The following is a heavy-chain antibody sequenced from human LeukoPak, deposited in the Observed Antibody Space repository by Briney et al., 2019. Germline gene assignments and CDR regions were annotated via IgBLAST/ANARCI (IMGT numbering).Heavy chain of an antibody. CDR2: INPNSGGT. CDR3: AKVLHDYGDYGIDY. V-gene: IGHV1-2*02. J-gene: IGHJ4*02. CDR1: GYTFTSYG. D-gene: IGHD4-17*01. Sequence: ASVKVSCKASGYTFTSYGISWVRQAPGQGLEWMGWINPNSGGTNYAQKFQGRVTMTRDTSISTAYMELSRLRSDDTAVYYCAKVLHDYGDYGIDYWGQGTLVTVSS.